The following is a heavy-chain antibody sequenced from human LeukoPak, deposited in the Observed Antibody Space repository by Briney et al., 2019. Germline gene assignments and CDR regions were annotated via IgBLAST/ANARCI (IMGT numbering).Heavy chain of an antibody. D-gene: IGHD6-13*01. Sequence: SETLSLTCTVSGGSISSSSYYWGWIRQPPGKGLEWIGSIYYSGSTYYNPSLKSRVTISVDTSKNQFSLKLSSVTAADTAVYYCARHVIAAAGSYYFDYWGQGTLVTVPS. CDR1: GGSISSSSYY. V-gene: IGHV4-39*01. J-gene: IGHJ4*02. CDR3: ARHVIAAAGSYYFDY. CDR2: IYYSGST.